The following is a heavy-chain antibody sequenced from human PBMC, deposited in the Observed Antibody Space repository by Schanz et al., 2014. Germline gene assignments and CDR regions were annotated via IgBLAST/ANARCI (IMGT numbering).Heavy chain of an antibody. J-gene: IGHJ5*01. Sequence: QLQLQESGSGLVKPSQTLYLTCGVSGGSISSGGSSWNWIRLPPGKGLEWIGYIYHSGSTYYNPSLKSRVTIAVDRSKNQFSLILISLTAADTAVYYCARSTGDFPGWFDSWGQGTLVTVSS. CDR3: ARSTGDFPGWFDS. V-gene: IGHV4-30-2*01. D-gene: IGHD4-17*01. CDR2: IYHSGST. CDR1: GGSISSGGSS.